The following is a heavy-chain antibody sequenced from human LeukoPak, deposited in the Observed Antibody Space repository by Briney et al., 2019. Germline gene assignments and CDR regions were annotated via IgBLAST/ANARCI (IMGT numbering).Heavy chain of an antibody. V-gene: IGHV1-18*01. CDR3: ARDLARSPIQLWQPDFDY. CDR1: GYTFTSYG. CDR2: ISAYNGNT. Sequence: ASVKVSCKASGYTFTSYGISWVRQAPGQGLEWMGWISAYNGNTNYAQKLQGRVTMTTDTSTSIAYMELRSLRSDDTAVYYCARDLARSPIQLWQPDFDYWGQGTLVTVSS. D-gene: IGHD5-18*01. J-gene: IGHJ4*02.